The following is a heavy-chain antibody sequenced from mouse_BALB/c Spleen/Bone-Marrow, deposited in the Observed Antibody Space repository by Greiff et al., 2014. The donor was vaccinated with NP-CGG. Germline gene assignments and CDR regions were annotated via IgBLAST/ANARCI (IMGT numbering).Heavy chain of an antibody. D-gene: IGHD4-1*01. J-gene: IGHJ2*01. V-gene: IGHV2-3*01. CDR2: IWGDGGT. CDR1: GLSLTSYG. Sequence: VQLQESGPGLVASSQSLSITCTVSGLSLTSYGVSWVRQPPGKGLEWLGVIWGDGGTNYHSALISRLSISKDNSKSQIFLKLNSQQTDVTATYYCAKANWAPFDYWGQGTTLTVSS. CDR3: AKANWAPFDY.